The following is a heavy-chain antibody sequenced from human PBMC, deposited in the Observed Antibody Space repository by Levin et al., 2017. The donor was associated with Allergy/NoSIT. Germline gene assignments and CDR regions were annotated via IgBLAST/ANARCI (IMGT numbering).Heavy chain of an antibody. J-gene: IGHJ4*02. V-gene: IGHV3-53*01. CDR3: ARASSWNEPFDY. Sequence: LASETLSLTCAASGFTVSNNYMSWVRQAPGKGLEWVSVIYSGGSTYYADSVKGRFTISRDNSKNTLYLQMNSLIAEDTAVYYCARASSWNEPFDYWGQGTLVTVSS. CDR1: GFTVSNNY. D-gene: IGHD6-13*01. CDR2: IYSGGST.